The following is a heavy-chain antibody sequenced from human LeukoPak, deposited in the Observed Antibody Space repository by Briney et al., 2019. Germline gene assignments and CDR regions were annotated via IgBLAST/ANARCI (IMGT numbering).Heavy chain of an antibody. CDR1: GFTFSTYG. D-gene: IGHD3-9*01. Sequence: GGSLRLSCAASGFTFSTYGMHWVRQAPGKGLEWVAFIRDDGSDKYYADSVKGRFTISRDNSKNTLYLQMNSLRPEDTAVYYCARETAYYNDYWGQGTLVTVSS. J-gene: IGHJ4*02. V-gene: IGHV3-30*02. CDR2: IRDDGSDK. CDR3: ARETAYYNDY.